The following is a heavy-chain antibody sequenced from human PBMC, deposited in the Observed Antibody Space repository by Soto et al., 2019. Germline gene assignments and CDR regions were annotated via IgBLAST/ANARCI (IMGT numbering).Heavy chain of an antibody. D-gene: IGHD5-18*01. V-gene: IGHV3-48*03. J-gene: IGHJ4*02. Sequence: SCKASGYTFSSYEMNWVRQAPGKGLEWVSYISSSGSTIYYADSVKGRFTISRDNAKNSLYLQMNSLRAEDTAVYYCARWSAMVYWGQGTLVTVS. CDR3: ARWSAMVY. CDR2: ISSSGSTI. CDR1: GYTFSSYE.